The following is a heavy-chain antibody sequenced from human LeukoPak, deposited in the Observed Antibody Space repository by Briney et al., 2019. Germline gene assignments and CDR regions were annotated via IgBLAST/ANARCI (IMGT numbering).Heavy chain of an antibody. D-gene: IGHD3-10*01. Sequence: GSLRLSCAASGFVLSVSGMHWVRQAPGKGLEWLGEVNHSGSTNYNPSLKSRVTISVDTSKNQFSLKLSSVTAADTAVYYCATTNVLLWFGELSKTAYFDYWGQGTLVTVSS. CDR3: ATTNVLLWFGELSKTAYFDY. J-gene: IGHJ4*02. V-gene: IGHV4-34*01. CDR1: GFVLSVSG. CDR2: VNHSGST.